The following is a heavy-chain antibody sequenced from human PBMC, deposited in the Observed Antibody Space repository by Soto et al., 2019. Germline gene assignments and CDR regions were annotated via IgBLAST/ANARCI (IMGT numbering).Heavy chain of an antibody. CDR3: ATLYSSGYYYFDY. CDR2: IYYSGST. V-gene: IGHV4-59*01. Sequence: PSETLSLTCTGSCGSISSYYWSWIRQPPGKGLEWIGYIYYSGSTNYNPSLKSRVTISVDTSKNQFSLKLSSVTAADTAVYYCATLYSSGYYYFDYWGQGTLVTVSS. J-gene: IGHJ4*02. D-gene: IGHD3-22*01. CDR1: CGSISSYY.